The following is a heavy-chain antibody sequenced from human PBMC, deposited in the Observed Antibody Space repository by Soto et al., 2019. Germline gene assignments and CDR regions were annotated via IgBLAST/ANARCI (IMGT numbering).Heavy chain of an antibody. CDR1: GFTFSSYA. V-gene: IGHV3-30-3*01. D-gene: IGHD4-4*01. CDR2: ISYDGSNK. J-gene: IGHJ6*02. CDR3: ARDSLQDTYYYYYGMDV. Sequence: PGGSLRLSCAASGFTFSSYAMHWVRQDQGKGLKWVAVISYDGSNKYYADSVKGRFTISRDNSKNTLYLQMNSLRAEDTAVYYCARDSLQDTYYYYYGMDVWGQGTTVTVSS.